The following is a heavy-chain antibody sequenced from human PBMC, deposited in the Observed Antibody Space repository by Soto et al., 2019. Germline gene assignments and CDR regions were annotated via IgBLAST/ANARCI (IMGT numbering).Heavy chain of an antibody. J-gene: IGHJ6*02. V-gene: IGHV3-7*01. CDR2: IKGDGSEK. CDR1: GFTFSEFW. CDR3: GRDEVRNGVGV. Sequence: EVRLVESGGGLVQPGGSLRLSCEASGFTFSEFWMSWVRQAPGKGLEWVANIKGDGSEKRYVDSVRGRFTISRDNAKNSVYLQMNSLRADDTALYSCGRDEVRNGVGVWGQGIKVTVSS.